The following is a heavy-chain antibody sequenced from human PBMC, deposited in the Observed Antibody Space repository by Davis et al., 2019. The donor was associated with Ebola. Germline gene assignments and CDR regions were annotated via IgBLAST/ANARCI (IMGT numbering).Heavy chain of an antibody. CDR1: GGSISSYY. CDR2: IYYSGST. V-gene: IGHV4-59*01. D-gene: IGHD3-22*01. Sequence: SETLSLTCTVSGGSISSYYWSWIRQPPGKGLEWIGYIYYSGSTNYNPSLKSRVTISVDTSKNQFSLKLSSVTAADTAVDYCARRRTYYYESSGYHGAGSFDYWGQGTLVTVSS. J-gene: IGHJ4*02. CDR3: ARRRTYYYESSGYHGAGSFDY.